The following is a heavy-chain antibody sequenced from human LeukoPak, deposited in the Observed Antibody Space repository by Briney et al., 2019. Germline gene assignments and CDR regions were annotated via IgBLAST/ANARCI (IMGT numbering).Heavy chain of an antibody. J-gene: IGHJ3*02. CDR2: IHYSGST. CDR3: ARRRSVGSSWKHAIDI. CDR1: GGSISGYY. D-gene: IGHD6-13*01. V-gene: IGHV4-59*08. Sequence: PSETLSLTCTVSGGSISGYYWNWIRQTPGKGLEWIGYIHYSGSTSYNPSLKSRVTISVDTSKNQFSLKLSFVTAADTAVYYCARRRSVGSSWKHAIDIWGQATKVTV.